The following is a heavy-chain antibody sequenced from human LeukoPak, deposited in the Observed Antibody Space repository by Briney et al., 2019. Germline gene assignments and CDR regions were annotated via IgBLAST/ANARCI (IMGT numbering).Heavy chain of an antibody. CDR1: GGSISTSDNY. J-gene: IGHJ6*03. CDR2: MHNTMST. V-gene: IGHV4-39*07. D-gene: IGHD1-7*01. CDR3: AGGSLKRGGTEYYYMDV. Sequence: PSETLSLTCIVSGGSISTSDNYWGWIRQPPGKGLEWIGSMHNTMSTYYNPSLKSRVTMSIDRSTNKFSLKLSSVTVADTAVYYCAGGSLKRGGTEYYYMDVWGKGTTVTISS.